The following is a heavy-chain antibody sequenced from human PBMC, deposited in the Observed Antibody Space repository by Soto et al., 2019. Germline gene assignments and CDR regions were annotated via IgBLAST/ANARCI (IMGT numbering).Heavy chain of an antibody. J-gene: IGHJ4*02. CDR1: GFTFSSYG. CDR2: IWYDGSNK. V-gene: IGHV3-33*01. D-gene: IGHD3-10*01. Sequence: SLRLSCAASGFTFSSYGMHWVRQAPGTGLEWVAVIWYDGSNKYYADSVKGRFTISRDNSKNTLCLQMNSLRAEDTAVYYCARDFAHYYGSVSYYTDYFDYWGQGPFVTVSS. CDR3: ARDFAHYYGSVSYYTDYFDY.